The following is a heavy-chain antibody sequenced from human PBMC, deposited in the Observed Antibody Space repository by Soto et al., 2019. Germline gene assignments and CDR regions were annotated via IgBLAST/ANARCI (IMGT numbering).Heavy chain of an antibody. D-gene: IGHD2-2*02. CDR2: IYYSGST. V-gene: IGHV4-39*01. Sequence: SETLSLTCTVSGGSISSSSYYWGWIRQPPGKGLEWIGSIYYSGSTYYNPSLKSRVTISVDTSKNQFSLKLSSVTAADTAVYYCARHPPEYCSSTSCYTDYYYYYMDVWGKGTTVTVSS. CDR3: ARHPPEYCSSTSCYTDYYYYYMDV. CDR1: GGSISSSSYY. J-gene: IGHJ6*03.